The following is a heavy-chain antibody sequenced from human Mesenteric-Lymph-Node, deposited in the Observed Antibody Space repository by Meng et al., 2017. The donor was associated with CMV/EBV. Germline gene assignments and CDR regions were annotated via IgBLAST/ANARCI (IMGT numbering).Heavy chain of an antibody. D-gene: IGHD3-16*02. J-gene: IGHJ4*02. CDR3: ARVGCYDYVWGSYRSCFDY. CDR2: IKQDGSEK. V-gene: IGHV3-7*01. CDR1: RFTFSSYE. Sequence: GGSLRLSCSASRFTFSSYEMNWVRQAPGKGLEWVANIKQDGSEKYYVDSVKGRFTISRDNAKNSLYLQMNSLRAEDTAVYYCARVGCYDYVWGSYRSCFDYWGQGTLVTVSS.